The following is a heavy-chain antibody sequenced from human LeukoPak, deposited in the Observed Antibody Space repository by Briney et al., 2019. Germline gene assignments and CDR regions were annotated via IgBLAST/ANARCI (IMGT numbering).Heavy chain of an antibody. J-gene: IGHJ4*02. D-gene: IGHD3-10*01. Sequence: GGSLRLSCAASGFTFDDYAMHWVRQAPGKGLEWVSGISRDSNIIVYGDPVKGRLTISRDNAKSSLYLQMSGLTVEDTAFYYCAKGIYASKSSSREPFDYWGQGTLVTVSS. CDR3: AKGIYASKSSSREPFDY. V-gene: IGHV3-9*01. CDR2: ISRDSNII. CDR1: GFTFDDYA.